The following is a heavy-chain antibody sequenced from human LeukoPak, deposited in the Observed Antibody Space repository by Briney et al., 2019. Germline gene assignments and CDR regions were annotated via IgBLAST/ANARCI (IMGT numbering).Heavy chain of an antibody. CDR1: GYTFTGYG. Sequence: ASVKVSCKASGYTFTGYGISWVRQAPGQGLEWMAWINVYNGDTYYAQKFQGRVTMTTDTSTSTAYMELRSLRADDTAVYYCARDGGYGSGSYYNVGVDFWGQGTLVTVSS. D-gene: IGHD3-10*01. CDR3: ARDGGYGSGSYYNVGVDF. J-gene: IGHJ4*02. CDR2: INVYNGDT. V-gene: IGHV1-18*01.